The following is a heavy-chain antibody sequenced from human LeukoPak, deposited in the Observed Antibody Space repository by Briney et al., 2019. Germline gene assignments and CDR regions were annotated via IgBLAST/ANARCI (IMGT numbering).Heavy chain of an antibody. J-gene: IGHJ4*02. V-gene: IGHV4-59*08. CDR2: IYYSGST. Sequence: SETLSLSCTVSGGSISSFYWGWIRQPPGQGLEWFGYIYYSGSTNYNPSLKSRVTISVDTSKNQFSLKLSSVTAADTAVYYCARQAAAAGGEFDYWGQGTLVTVSS. CDR1: GGSISSFY. D-gene: IGHD6-13*01. CDR3: ARQAAAAGGEFDY.